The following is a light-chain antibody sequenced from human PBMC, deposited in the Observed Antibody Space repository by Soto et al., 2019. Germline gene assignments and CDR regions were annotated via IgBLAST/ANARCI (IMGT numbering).Light chain of an antibody. CDR2: AAS. CDR1: QGISNY. CDR3: QKYNSAPPGGT. J-gene: IGKJ3*01. V-gene: IGKV1-27*01. Sequence: DIQMTQSPSSLSASVGDRVTITCRASQGISNYLAWYQQKPGKVPKLLIYAASTLQSGVPSRFSGSGSGTDFTLTIISLQPEDVATYYCQKYNSAPPGGTFGPGTKVDIK.